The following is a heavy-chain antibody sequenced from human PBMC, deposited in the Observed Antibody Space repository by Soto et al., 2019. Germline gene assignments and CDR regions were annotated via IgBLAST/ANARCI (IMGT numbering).Heavy chain of an antibody. CDR1: GFTFSSYA. Sequence: GSLRLSCAASGFTFSSYAMSWVRQAPGKGLEWVSAISGSGGSTYYADSVKGRFTISRDNSKNTLYLQMNSLRAEDTAVYYCAKARDAIVVVINFDYWGQGTLVTVSS. CDR3: AKARDAIVVVINFDY. V-gene: IGHV3-23*01. J-gene: IGHJ4*02. D-gene: IGHD3-22*01. CDR2: ISGSGGST.